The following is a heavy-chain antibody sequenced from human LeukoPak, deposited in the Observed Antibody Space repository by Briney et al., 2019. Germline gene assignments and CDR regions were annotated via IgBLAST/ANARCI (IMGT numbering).Heavy chain of an antibody. Sequence: PGGSLRLSCAASGFTFSSYAMSWVRQAPGKGLEWVSAISGSGGSTYYGDSVKGRFTISRDNSKNTLYLQMNSLGAEDMAVYYCAKGSSSSWYAFDYWGQGTLVTVSS. D-gene: IGHD6-13*01. CDR1: GFTFSSYA. J-gene: IGHJ4*02. CDR3: AKGSSSSWYAFDY. V-gene: IGHV3-23*01. CDR2: ISGSGGST.